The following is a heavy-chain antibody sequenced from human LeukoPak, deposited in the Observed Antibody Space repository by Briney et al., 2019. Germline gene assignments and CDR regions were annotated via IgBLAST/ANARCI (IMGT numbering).Heavy chain of an antibody. CDR1: GGSISSGSYY. CDR3: ARHTTHGDYNPNDY. D-gene: IGHD3-16*01. J-gene: IGHJ4*02. V-gene: IGHV4-39*07. CDR2: IYYSGST. Sequence: SETLSLTCTVSGGSISSGSYYWGWIRQPPGKGLEWIGSIYYSGSTYYNPSLKSRVTISVDTSKNQFSLKLSSVTAADTALYYCARHTTHGDYNPNDYWGQGTLVTVSS.